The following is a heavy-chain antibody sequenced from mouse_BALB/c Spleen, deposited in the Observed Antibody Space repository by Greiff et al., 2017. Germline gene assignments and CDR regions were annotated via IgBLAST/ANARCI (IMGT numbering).Heavy chain of an antibody. J-gene: IGHJ4*01. Sequence: VQLQQSGAELVKPGASVKLSCTASGFNIKDTYMHWVKQRPEQGLEWIGRIDPANGNTKYDPKFQGKATITADTSSNTAYMQLSSLTSEDSAVYFCARSYYDYDRGAMDYWGQGTSVTVSS. D-gene: IGHD2-4*01. V-gene: IGHV14-3*02. CDR1: GFNIKDTY. CDR3: ARSYYDYDRGAMDY. CDR2: IDPANGNT.